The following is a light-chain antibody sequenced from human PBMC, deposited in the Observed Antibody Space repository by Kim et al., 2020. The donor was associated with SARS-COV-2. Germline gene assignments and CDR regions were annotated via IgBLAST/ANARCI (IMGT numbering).Light chain of an antibody. J-gene: IGKJ4*01. CDR2: GAS. Sequence: SPGDRASLACRASHSVSSSYLAGDQQKPGQAPRLLIYGASSRATGIPDRFSGSGSRTDFTLTISRLEPEDVAVYYCQQYGSSPLTFGGGTKVDIK. CDR1: HSVSSSY. V-gene: IGKV3-20*01. CDR3: QQYGSSPLT.